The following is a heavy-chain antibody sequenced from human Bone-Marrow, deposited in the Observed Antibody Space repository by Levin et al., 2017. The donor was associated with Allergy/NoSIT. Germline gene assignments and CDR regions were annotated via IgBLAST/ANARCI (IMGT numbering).Heavy chain of an antibody. D-gene: IGHD4-17*01. V-gene: IGHV3-64*02. CDR3: GRGGHYGDYIAY. Sequence: QPGGSLRLSCPASGFTFSSYAMFWVRQAPGKGLEYVSTISSYGGSTYYADSVKGRFTISRDNSKNTLYLQMGSLSAEDMAVYYCGRGGHYGDYIAYWGQGTLVTVSS. CDR2: ISSYGGST. CDR1: GFTFSSYA. J-gene: IGHJ4*02.